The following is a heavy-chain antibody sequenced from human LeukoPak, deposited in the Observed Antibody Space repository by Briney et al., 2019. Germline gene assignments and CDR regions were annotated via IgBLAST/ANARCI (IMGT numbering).Heavy chain of an antibody. Sequence: QPGGSLRLSCAASGFTFSSYAMSWVRQAPGKGLEWVSTISTSGVSTYYADSVKGRFSISRDNSKNTLYLQMSGLRAEDTAVYYCARAAPSNSADYWGQGTLVTVSS. CDR3: ARAAPSNSADY. V-gene: IGHV3-23*01. J-gene: IGHJ4*02. CDR1: GFTFSSYA. CDR2: ISTSGVST. D-gene: IGHD6-6*01.